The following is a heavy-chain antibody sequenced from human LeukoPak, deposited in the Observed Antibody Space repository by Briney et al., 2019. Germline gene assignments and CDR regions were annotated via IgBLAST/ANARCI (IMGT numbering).Heavy chain of an antibody. D-gene: IGHD6-19*01. CDR2: ISGSGGST. CDR1: GFTFSSYA. CDR3: SKDQQWLPEGDY. J-gene: IGHJ4*02. Sequence: PGGSLRLSCAASGFTFSSYAMSWVRQAPGKGLEWVSAISGSGGSTYYADPVKGRFTTSRDNPKNTLYLQMNSLRAEDTAVYYCSKDQQWLPEGDYWGQGTLVTVSS. V-gene: IGHV3-23*01.